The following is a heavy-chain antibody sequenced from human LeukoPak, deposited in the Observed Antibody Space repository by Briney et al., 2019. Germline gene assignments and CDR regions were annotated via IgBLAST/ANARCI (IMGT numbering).Heavy chain of an antibody. V-gene: IGHV1-46*01. CDR1: GYTFTNYY. D-gene: IGHD6-19*01. Sequence: ASVKVSCKTSGYTFTNYYIHWVRQAPGQGLDWMGVISPSGATTNYAQSFQGRITMTRDTSTSTVYMELSSLRSEDTAVYYCAGAVADAEGSGYWGQGTVVTVS. CDR2: ISPSGATT. J-gene: IGHJ4*02. CDR3: AGAVADAEGSGY.